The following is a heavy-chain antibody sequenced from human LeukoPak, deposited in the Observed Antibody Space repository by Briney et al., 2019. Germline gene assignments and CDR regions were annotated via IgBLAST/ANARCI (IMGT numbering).Heavy chain of an antibody. CDR3: ARGTQQWLPFDY. V-gene: IGHV1-2*06. D-gene: IGHD6-19*01. CDR2: VSPKSDT. J-gene: IGHJ4*02. Sequence: ASVKVSCKASGGTFSSYAISWVRQAPGQGLEWMGRVSPKSDTNYAQKFQGRVTMTRDASMNTAYMELSSLTSDDTAVYYCARGTQQWLPFDYWDQGTLVTVSS. CDR1: GGTFSSYA.